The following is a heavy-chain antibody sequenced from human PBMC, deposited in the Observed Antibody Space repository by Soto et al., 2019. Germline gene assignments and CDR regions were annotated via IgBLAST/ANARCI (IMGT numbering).Heavy chain of an antibody. CDR3: ARSRYSDY. V-gene: IGHV3-7*03. Sequence: EVQVVESGGGLVQPGGSLRLSCAASGFTFSRYWMTWVRQAPGKGLEWVANINEDGSEKDYVDSVKGRFIISRDNAKNSLFLQMNSLRVEDTAVYYCARSRYSDYWGQGTLVTVSS. D-gene: IGHD3-9*01. J-gene: IGHJ4*02. CDR1: GFTFSRYW. CDR2: INEDGSEK.